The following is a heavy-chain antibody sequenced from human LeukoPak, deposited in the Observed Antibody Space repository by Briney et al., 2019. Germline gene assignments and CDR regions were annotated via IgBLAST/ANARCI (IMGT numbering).Heavy chain of an antibody. D-gene: IGHD2-21*02. J-gene: IGHJ4*02. CDR1: GGSISSYY. CDR2: RHYSGSF. CDR3: ARLLTATFDY. V-gene: IGHV4-59*01. Sequence: SETLSLTCTVSGGSISSYYWSWIRQPPGKGLEWIGYRHYSGSFNYSPSLKSRAIISLDTSKNQFSLRLSSVTAADTAVYYCARLLTATFDYWGQGTLVTVSS.